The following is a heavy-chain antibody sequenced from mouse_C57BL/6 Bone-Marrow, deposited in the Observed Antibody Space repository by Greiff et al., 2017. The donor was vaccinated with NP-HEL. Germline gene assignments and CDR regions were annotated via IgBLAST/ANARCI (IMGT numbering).Heavy chain of an antibody. J-gene: IGHJ4*01. CDR2: INPSTGGT. CDR3: ARPNYYGSSYGYYAMDY. D-gene: IGHD1-1*01. V-gene: IGHV1-42*01. CDR1: GYSFTGYY. Sequence: VHVKQSGPELVKPGASVKISCKASGYSFTGYYMNWVKQSPEKSLEWIGEINPSTGGTTYNQKFKAKATLTVDKSSSTAYMQLKSLTSEDSAVYYCARPNYYGSSYGYYAMDYWGQGTSVTVSS.